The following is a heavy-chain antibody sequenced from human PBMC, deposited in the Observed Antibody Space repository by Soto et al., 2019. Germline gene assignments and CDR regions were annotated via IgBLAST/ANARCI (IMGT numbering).Heavy chain of an antibody. D-gene: IGHD3-22*01. J-gene: IGHJ1*01. Sequence: GASVKVSCKASGGTFSSYTISWVRQAPGQGLEWMGRIIPILGIANYAQKFQGRVTITADKSTSTAYMELSSLRSEDTAVYYCARDPDYYDSSRTEYFQHWGQGTLVTVSS. V-gene: IGHV1-69*04. CDR1: GGTFSSYT. CDR3: ARDPDYYDSSRTEYFQH. CDR2: IIPILGIA.